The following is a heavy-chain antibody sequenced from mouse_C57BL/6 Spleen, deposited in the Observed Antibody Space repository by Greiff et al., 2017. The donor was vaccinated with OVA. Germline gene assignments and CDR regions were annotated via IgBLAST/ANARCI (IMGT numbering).Heavy chain of an antibody. Sequence: QVHVKQSGAELARPGASVKLSCKASGYTFTSYGISWVKQRTGQGLEWIGEIYPRSGNTYYNEKFKGKATLTADKSSSTAYMELRSLTSEDSAVYFCARSPYGNYEDYYAMDYWGQGTSVTVSS. CDR3: ARSPYGNYEDYYAMDY. CDR1: GYTFTSYG. V-gene: IGHV1-81*01. D-gene: IGHD2-1*01. CDR2: IYPRSGNT. J-gene: IGHJ4*01.